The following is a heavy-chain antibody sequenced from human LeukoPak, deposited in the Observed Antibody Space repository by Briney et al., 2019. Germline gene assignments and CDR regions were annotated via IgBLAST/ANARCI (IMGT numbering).Heavy chain of an antibody. D-gene: IGHD2-21*01. V-gene: IGHV5-51*01. Sequence: GESLKISCTASGYRFTNYWIGWVRQMPGKGLEWMGFIYPADSDTRYSPSFQGQVTISADKSISTAYLQWSSLKASDTAMYYCAREVYTYCGGDCYSGYYYYYMDVWGKGTTVTVSS. CDR3: AREVYTYCGGDCYSGYYYYYMDV. CDR2: IYPADSDT. J-gene: IGHJ6*03. CDR1: GYRFTNYW.